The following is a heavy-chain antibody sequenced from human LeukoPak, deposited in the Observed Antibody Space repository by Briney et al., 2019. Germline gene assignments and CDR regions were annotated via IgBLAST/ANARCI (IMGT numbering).Heavy chain of an antibody. J-gene: IGHJ4*02. CDR1: GGSIGSGSSY. D-gene: IGHD3-22*01. CDR2: IDYTGRT. Sequence: KASETLSLTCSVSGGSIGSGSSYWGWIRQPPGKALEWIGSIDYTGRTYNNPFLKSRAAVSVDTSKNQFSLKLASVTAADTAIYYCVRFDDTSAYFWDWGQGTLVTVSS. CDR3: VRFDDTSAYFWD. V-gene: IGHV4-39*01.